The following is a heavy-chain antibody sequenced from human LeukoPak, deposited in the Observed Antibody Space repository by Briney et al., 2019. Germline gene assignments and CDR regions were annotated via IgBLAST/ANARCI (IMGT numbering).Heavy chain of an antibody. D-gene: IGHD3-10*01. CDR1: GFTFSSYS. Sequence: GGSLRLSCAASGFTFSSYSMNWVRQAPGKGLEWVSSISSSSYIYYADSVKGRFTISRDNAKNSLYLQMNSLRAEDTAVYYCATGGRQGYYGSGSYLGVDYWGQGTLVTVSS. V-gene: IGHV3-21*01. J-gene: IGHJ4*02. CDR2: ISSSSYI. CDR3: ATGGRQGYYGSGSYLGVDY.